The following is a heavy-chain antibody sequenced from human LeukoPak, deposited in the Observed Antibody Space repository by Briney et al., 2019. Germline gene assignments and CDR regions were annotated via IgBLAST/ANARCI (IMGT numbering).Heavy chain of an antibody. D-gene: IGHD5-12*01. Sequence: CLRRSCAAAGVTFSKYGIHWVRQAPGKEVEGGAVIWYDGRTKYNTDSVEGRFPNSSHNSQSILYRQTNSLRAEAWAVYYCAGGFEYSSSTGVYWGQGTLVTVSS. CDR2: IWYDGRTK. J-gene: IGHJ4*02. CDR1: GVTFSKYG. V-gene: IGHV3-33*01. CDR3: AGGFEYSSSTGVY.